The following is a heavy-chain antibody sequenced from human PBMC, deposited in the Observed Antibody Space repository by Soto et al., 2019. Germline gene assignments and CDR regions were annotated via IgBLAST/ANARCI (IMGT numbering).Heavy chain of an antibody. CDR2: IYSGGST. CDR1: GFTVSSNY. Sequence: PGGSLRLSCAASGFTVSSNYMSWVRQAPGKGLEWVSVIYSGGSTYYADSVKGRFTISRDNSKNTLYLQMNSMRAEDTAVYYCARDKLNYYGSRPIGNFRFYYGMDVWGQGNMVPVS. D-gene: IGHD3-10*01. J-gene: IGHJ6*02. CDR3: ARDKLNYYGSRPIGNFRFYYGMDV. V-gene: IGHV3-53*01.